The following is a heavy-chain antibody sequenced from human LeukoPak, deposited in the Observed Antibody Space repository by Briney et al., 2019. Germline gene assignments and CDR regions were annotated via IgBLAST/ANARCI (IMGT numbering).Heavy chain of an antibody. CDR1: GFTFSTYW. Sequence: GGSLRLSSAAPGFTFSTYWMSWVRHAPGEGLEWVANIKEDGSEKYYGDTGKRRFTISRDNAKNSLYLEMNSLRVEDTAVYYCARDSSGYQWGQGTLVTVSS. CDR3: ARDSSGYQ. D-gene: IGHD3-22*01. J-gene: IGHJ4*02. V-gene: IGHV3-7*01. CDR2: IKEDGSEK.